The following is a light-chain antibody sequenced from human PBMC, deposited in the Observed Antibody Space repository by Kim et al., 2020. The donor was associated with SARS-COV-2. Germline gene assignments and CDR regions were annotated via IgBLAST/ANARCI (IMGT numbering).Light chain of an antibody. CDR2: AAS. CDR3: QQHSDWPLT. CDR1: QSVSSN. V-gene: IGKV3-11*01. Sequence: LPPGDRFTLSCRASQSVSSNLAWYQQKPGQAPRLLIYAASNRATGIPARFSGSGSGTDFTLTISSLEPEDFAVYYCQQHSDWPLTFGGGTKVDIK. J-gene: IGKJ4*01.